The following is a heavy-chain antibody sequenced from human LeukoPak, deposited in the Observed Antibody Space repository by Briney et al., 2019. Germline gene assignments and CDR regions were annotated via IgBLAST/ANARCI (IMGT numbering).Heavy chain of an antibody. CDR3: AKGGSSYYYFYYMDV. Sequence: GGSLRLSCAASGFTFDDYGMSWVRQAPGKGLEWVSAVSGGGGSTYYADSVKGRFTISRDNSKNTLYLQMNSLRAEDTAVYYCAKGGSSYYYFYYMDVWGKGTTVTVSS. V-gene: IGHV3-23*01. D-gene: IGHD3-16*01. J-gene: IGHJ6*03. CDR2: VSGGGGST. CDR1: GFTFDDYG.